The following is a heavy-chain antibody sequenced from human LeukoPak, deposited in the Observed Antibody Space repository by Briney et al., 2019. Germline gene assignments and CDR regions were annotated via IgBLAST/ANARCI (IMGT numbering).Heavy chain of an antibody. Sequence: ASVKVSRKASGYTFTSYGISWVRQAPGQGLEWMGWISAYNGNTNYAQKLQGRVTMTTDTSTSTAYMELRSLRSDDTAVYYCARVVPYYYGSGSYYPYYYYYMDVWGKGTTVTVSS. CDR1: GYTFTSYG. CDR2: ISAYNGNT. CDR3: ARVVPYYYGSGSYYPYYYYYMDV. J-gene: IGHJ6*03. V-gene: IGHV1-18*01. D-gene: IGHD3-10*01.